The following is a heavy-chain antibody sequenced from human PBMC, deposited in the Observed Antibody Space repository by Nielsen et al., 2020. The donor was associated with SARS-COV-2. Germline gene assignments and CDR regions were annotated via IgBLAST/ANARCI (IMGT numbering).Heavy chain of an antibody. CDR1: GFTFSPYA. CDR3: TRDSNGMDV. J-gene: IGHJ6*02. V-gene: IGHV3-30*02. Sequence: GESLKISCAVSGFTFSPYAMHWVRQAPGKGLEWVAFIRYDGSTEYYADSVKGRFTISRDNSKNTLYLQMNSLRAEDTALYYCTRDSNGMDVWGRGTTVTVSS. CDR2: IRYDGSTE.